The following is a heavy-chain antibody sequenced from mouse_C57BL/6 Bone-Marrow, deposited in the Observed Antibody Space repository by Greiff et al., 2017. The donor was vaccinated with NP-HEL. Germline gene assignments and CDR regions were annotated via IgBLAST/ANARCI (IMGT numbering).Heavy chain of an antibody. Sequence: QVQLQQPGAELVKPGASVKLSCKASGYTFTSYWMQWVKQRPGQGLEWIGEIDPSDSYTNYNQKFKGKATLTVDTSSSTAYMQLSSLTSEDSAVYYCARRRSYYYFDYWGQGTTLTVSS. D-gene: IGHD1-1*01. V-gene: IGHV1-50*01. CDR2: IDPSDSYT. CDR1: GYTFTSYW. J-gene: IGHJ2*01. CDR3: ARRRSYYYFDY.